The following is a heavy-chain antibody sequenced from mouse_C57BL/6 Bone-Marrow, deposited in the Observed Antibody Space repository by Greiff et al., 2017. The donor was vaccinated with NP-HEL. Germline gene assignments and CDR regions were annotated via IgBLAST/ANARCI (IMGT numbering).Heavy chain of an antibody. D-gene: IGHD1-1*01. CDR1: GYTFTSYW. V-gene: IGHV1-64*01. Sequence: QVQLQQPGAELVKPGASVKLSCKASGYTFTSYWMHWVKQRPGQGLEWIGMIHPNSGSTNYNEKFKSKATLTVDKSSSTAYMQRSSLTSEDSAVYYCACITTVVPHWYFDVWGTGTTVTVSS. CDR3: ACITTVVPHWYFDV. CDR2: IHPNSGST. J-gene: IGHJ1*03.